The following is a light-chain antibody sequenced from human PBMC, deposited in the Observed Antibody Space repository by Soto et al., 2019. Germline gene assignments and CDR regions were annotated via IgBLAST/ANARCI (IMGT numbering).Light chain of an antibody. V-gene: IGKV1-5*01. CDR1: QSISSW. CDR2: DAS. J-gene: IGKJ4*01. CDR3: QQYNSYSSLT. Sequence: DIQMTQSPPTLSASVGDRVTITCRASQSISSWLAWYQQKPGKAPKLLIYDASSLESGVPSRFSGSGSGTEFTLTISSLQPDDFATYYCQQYNSYSSLTFGGGTKVEIK.